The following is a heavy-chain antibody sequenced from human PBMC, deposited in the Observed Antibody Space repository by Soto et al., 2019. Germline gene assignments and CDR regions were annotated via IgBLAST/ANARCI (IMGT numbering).Heavy chain of an antibody. CDR3: ARGPSNKWFDP. Sequence: ASVKVSCKASGYTFTGYYMHWVRQAPGQGPEWMGWINPNSGGSNYAQKFQVRVTMTRDTSTSTVYMELSRLRSDDTAVYYCARGPSNKWFDPWGQGTLVTVYS. J-gene: IGHJ5*02. CDR2: INPNSGGS. V-gene: IGHV1-2*02. CDR1: GYTFTGYY.